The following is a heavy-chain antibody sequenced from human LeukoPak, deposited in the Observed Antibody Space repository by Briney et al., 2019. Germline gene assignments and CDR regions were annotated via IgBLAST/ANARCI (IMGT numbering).Heavy chain of an antibody. D-gene: IGHD2-21*02. CDR2: IYYSGST. CDR1: GGSISSSSYY. Sequence: SETLSLTCTVSGGSISSSSYYWGWIRQPPGKGLEWIGSIYYSGSTYYNPSLKSRVTISVDTSKNQFSLKLSSVTAADTAVYYCARDEGVTAYNWFDPWGQGTLVTVSS. CDR3: ARDEGVTAYNWFDP. V-gene: IGHV4-39*02. J-gene: IGHJ5*02.